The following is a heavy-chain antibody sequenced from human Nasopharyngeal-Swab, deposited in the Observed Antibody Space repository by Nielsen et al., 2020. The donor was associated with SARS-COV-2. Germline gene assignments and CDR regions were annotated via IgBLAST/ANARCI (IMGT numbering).Heavy chain of an antibody. D-gene: IGHD3-3*01. V-gene: IGHV3-23*01. CDR2: INDNGGGT. CDR1: GFTFSSYA. J-gene: IGHJ4*02. Sequence: GESLKISCAASGFTFSSYAMSWVRQAPGKGLEWVSTINDNGGGTYYADSVKGRFTISRDNSKNTLYLQMNSLRAEDTAVYYCAKDGGGVVISLSDYWGQGTLVTVSS. CDR3: AKDGGGVVISLSDY.